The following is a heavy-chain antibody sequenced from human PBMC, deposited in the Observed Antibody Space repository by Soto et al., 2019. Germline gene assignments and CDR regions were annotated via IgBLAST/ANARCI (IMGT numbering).Heavy chain of an antibody. J-gene: IGHJ6*02. CDR3: ARHPVSGSYAYSYGMDV. D-gene: IGHD1-26*01. V-gene: IGHV1-69*12. Sequence: QVQLVQSGAEVKKPGSSVKVSCKASGGTSNSYAISWVRQAPGQGLEWMGGIIPIFGTADYAQKLQGRVTITADESTSTAYMALRSLRSEDTAVYYCARHPVSGSYAYSYGMDVWGQGTTVTVSS. CDR2: IIPIFGTA. CDR1: GGTSNSYA.